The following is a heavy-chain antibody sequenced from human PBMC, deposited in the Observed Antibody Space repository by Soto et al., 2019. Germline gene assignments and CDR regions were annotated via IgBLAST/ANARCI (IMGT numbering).Heavy chain of an antibody. CDR1: GFTFSSYA. V-gene: IGHV3-23*01. J-gene: IGHJ5*02. CDR2: ISGSGGST. Sequence: GSLRLSCAASGFTFSSYAMSWVRQAPGKGLEWVSAISGSGGSTYYADSVKGRFTISRDNSKNTLYLQMNSLRAEDTAVYYCAKVYSSSWYSKGFDPWGQGTQVTVSS. D-gene: IGHD6-13*01. CDR3: AKVYSSSWYSKGFDP.